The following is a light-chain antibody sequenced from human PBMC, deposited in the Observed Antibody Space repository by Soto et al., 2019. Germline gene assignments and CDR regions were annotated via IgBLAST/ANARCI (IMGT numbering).Light chain of an antibody. CDR2: GAS. CDR1: QTVGDN. V-gene: IGKV3-15*01. J-gene: IGKJ1*01. CDR3: QKYNNWPLGT. Sequence: ETAMTQSPVTLSLSPGERATLSCRASQTVGDNFAWYRQKPGQPPRLLIYGASTRAPGVPARFSGSGSGTDFILTISSLQSEDFGFYYCQKYNNWPLGTFGKGTRVEI.